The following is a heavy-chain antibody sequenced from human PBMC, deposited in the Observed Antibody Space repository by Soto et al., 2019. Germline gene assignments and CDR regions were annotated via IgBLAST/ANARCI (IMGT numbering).Heavy chain of an antibody. J-gene: IGHJ4*02. CDR1: GFTFSSYA. CDR2: ISYDGSNK. CDR3: ARGPSSLTRFDY. D-gene: IGHD2-2*01. V-gene: IGHV3-30-3*01. Sequence: GGSLRLSCAASGFTFSSYAMHWVRQAPGKGLEWVVAISYDGSNKYYADSVKGRFTISRDNSKNTLYLQMSSLRAEDTAVYYCARGPSSLTRFDYWGQGTLVTVS.